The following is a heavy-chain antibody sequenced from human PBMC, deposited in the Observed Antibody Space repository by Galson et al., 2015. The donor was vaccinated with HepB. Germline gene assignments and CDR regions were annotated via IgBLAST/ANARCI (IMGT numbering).Heavy chain of an antibody. J-gene: IGHJ4*02. CDR1: GFTFSSYA. CDR3: AKAIKAARPGYYFDY. CDR2: ISGSGGSA. V-gene: IGHV3-23*01. D-gene: IGHD6-6*01. Sequence: SLRLSCAASGFTFSSYAMSWVRQAPGKGLEWVSAISGSGGSAYYADSVKGRSTISRDNSKNTLYLQMSSLRAEDTAVYYCAKAIKAARPGYYFDYWGQGTLVTVSS.